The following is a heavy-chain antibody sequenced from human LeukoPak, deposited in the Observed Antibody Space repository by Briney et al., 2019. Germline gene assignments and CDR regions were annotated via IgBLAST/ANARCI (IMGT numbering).Heavy chain of an antibody. D-gene: IGHD6-13*01. Sequence: PSETLSLTCTVSGGSISGYYWSWIRQPPGKGLEWIRFVYYTGITNYNPSLKSRVTISRDMSKNHFSLRLSSVTAADTAVYYCARDRAAAGTTNWFDPWGQGTLVTVSS. CDR3: ARDRAAAGTTNWFDP. J-gene: IGHJ5*02. CDR2: VYYTGIT. V-gene: IGHV4-59*13. CDR1: GGSISGYY.